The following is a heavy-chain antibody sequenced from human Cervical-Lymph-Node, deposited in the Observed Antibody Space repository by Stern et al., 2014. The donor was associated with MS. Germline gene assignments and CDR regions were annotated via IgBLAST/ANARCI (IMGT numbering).Heavy chain of an antibody. Sequence: EMQLVESGGGVIQPGGSLRLSCAASGFTVSSDYMTWVRQAPGKGLEWVSGTSSCGSTFCADAVNGRFAITRKNSKNTLYLQMTGLRAEDTAVYYCARDTASPARSDWWGQGTLVTVSS. CDR2: TSSCGST. CDR1: GFTVSSDY. V-gene: IGHV3-53*01. J-gene: IGHJ4*02. CDR3: ARDTASPARSDW. D-gene: IGHD4-17*01.